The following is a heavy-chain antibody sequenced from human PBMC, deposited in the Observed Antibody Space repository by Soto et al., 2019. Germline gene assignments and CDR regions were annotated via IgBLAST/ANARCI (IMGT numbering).Heavy chain of an antibody. CDR3: ARGGVTWVPGYNHY. D-gene: IGHD1-1*01. CDR2: ISYDGSNK. CDR1: GFTFSSYA. J-gene: IGHJ4*02. Sequence: QVQLVESGGGVVQPGRSLRLSCAASGFTFSSYAMHWVRQAPGKGLEWVAVISYDGSNKYYADSVKGRFTISRDNXMNTLYLQMNSLRAEDTAVYYCARGGVTWVPGYNHYWGQGTLVTVSS. V-gene: IGHV3-30-3*01.